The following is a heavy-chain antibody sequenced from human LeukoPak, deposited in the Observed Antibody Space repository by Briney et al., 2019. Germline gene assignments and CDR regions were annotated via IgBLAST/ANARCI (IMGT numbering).Heavy chain of an antibody. D-gene: IGHD5-18*01. CDR1: GGSISSGGYS. Sequence: PSETLSFTCAVSGGSISSGGYSWSWIRQPPGKGLEWIGYIYHSGSTYYNPSLKSRVTISVDRSKNQFSLKLSSVTAAVTAVYYCARGSRGYSYGWGQGTLVTVSS. CDR3: ARGSRGYSYG. CDR2: IYHSGST. V-gene: IGHV4-30-2*01. J-gene: IGHJ4*02.